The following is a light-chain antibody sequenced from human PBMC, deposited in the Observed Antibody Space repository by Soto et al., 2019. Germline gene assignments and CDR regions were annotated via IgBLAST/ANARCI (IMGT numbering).Light chain of an antibody. CDR1: QGISSY. CDR2: AAS. Sequence: AIRMTQSPSSFSASTGDRVTITCRASQGISSYLAWYQQKPGKAPKLLIYAASTLQSGVPSRFSGSGSGTDFTLTITSLEPEDFAAYYCQQRINWPRTFGQGTKVDI. CDR3: QQRINWPRT. V-gene: IGKV1-8*01. J-gene: IGKJ1*01.